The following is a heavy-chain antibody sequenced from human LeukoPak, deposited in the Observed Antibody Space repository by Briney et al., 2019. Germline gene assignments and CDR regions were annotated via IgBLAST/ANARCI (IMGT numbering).Heavy chain of an antibody. CDR2: FDPEDGET. Sequence: ASVKVSCKVSGYTLTELSMHWVRQAPGKGLEWMGGFDPEDGETIYAQKFQGRVTMTEDTSTDTAYMELSSLRSEDTAMYYCATSLRLATRLYYFDYWGQGTLVTVSS. CDR1: GYTLTELS. V-gene: IGHV1-24*01. D-gene: IGHD6-19*01. CDR3: ATSLRLATRLYYFDY. J-gene: IGHJ4*02.